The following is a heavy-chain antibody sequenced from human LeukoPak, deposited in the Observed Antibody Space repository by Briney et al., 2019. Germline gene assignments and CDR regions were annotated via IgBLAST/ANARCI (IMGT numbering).Heavy chain of an antibody. CDR2: INPNGGGT. V-gene: IGHV1-2*04. J-gene: IGHJ6*02. CDR1: GGTFSSYA. CDR3: ARGEGYGGIYGMDV. Sequence: ASVKVSCKASGGTFSSYAISWLRQAPGQGLEWMGWINPNGGGTNYAQKFQGWVTMTRDTSISTAYMELSRLRSDDTAVYYCARGEGYGGIYGMDVWGQGTTVTVSS. D-gene: IGHD4-23*01.